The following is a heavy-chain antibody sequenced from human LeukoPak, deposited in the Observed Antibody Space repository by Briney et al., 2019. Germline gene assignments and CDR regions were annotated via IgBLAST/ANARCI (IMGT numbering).Heavy chain of an antibody. D-gene: IGHD3-10*01. CDR1: GGSITPYY. J-gene: IGHJ5*02. CDR2: IYYSGST. V-gene: IGHV4-59*01. CDR3: ARVKYSYGSGRTPYNWFDP. Sequence: NPSETLSLTCTVTGGSITPYYWSWIRQPPGKGLEWIGYIYYSGSTNYNPSLKSRVTISVDTSNNQFSLNLSSVTAADTAIYYCARVKYSYGSGRTPYNWFDPWGQGTLVTVSS.